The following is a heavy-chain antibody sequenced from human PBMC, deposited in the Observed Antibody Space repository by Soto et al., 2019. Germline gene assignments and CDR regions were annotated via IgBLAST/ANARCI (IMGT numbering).Heavy chain of an antibody. CDR2: ISAYNGNT. J-gene: IGHJ6*02. Sequence: QVQLVQSGAEVKKPGASVKVSCKASGYTFTSYGISWVRQAPGQGLEWMGWISAYNGNTNYAQKLQGRGTMTTDTTKDAGYRALRSLRSDDTAVYYCAGDTAHIGVQWFGEAYYGMDVWGQGTTVTVSS. CDR1: GYTFTSYG. CDR3: AGDTAHIGVQWFGEAYYGMDV. D-gene: IGHD3-10*01. V-gene: IGHV1-18*01.